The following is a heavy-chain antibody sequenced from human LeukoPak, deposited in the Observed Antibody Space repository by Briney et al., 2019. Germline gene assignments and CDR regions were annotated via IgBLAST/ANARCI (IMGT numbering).Heavy chain of an antibody. CDR2: ISYDGSSK. Sequence: GGSLRLSCAASGFTFSSYGMHWVRQAPGKGLEWVAVISYDGSSKYYADSVKGRFTISRDNSKNTLYLQMNSLRAEDTAVYYCAKHDSSGYYWGQGTLVTVSS. D-gene: IGHD3-22*01. CDR3: AKHDSSGYY. J-gene: IGHJ4*02. V-gene: IGHV3-30*18. CDR1: GFTFSSYG.